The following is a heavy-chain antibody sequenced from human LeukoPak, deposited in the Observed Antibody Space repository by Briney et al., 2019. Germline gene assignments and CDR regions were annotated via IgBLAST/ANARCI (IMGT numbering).Heavy chain of an antibody. J-gene: IGHJ5*02. V-gene: IGHV4-59*01. CDR3: ARGQIVVVPAAFQDNWFDP. CDR1: GGSISSYY. D-gene: IGHD2-2*01. Sequence: SETLSLTCTVSGGSISSYYWSWIRQPPGKGLEWIGYIYYSGSTNYNPSLKSRVTISVDTSKNQFSLKLSSVTAADTAVYYCARGQIVVVPAAFQDNWFDPWGQGTLVTVSS. CDR2: IYYSGST.